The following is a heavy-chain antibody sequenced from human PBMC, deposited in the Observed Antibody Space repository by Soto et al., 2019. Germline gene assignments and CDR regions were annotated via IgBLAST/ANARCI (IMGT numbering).Heavy chain of an antibody. J-gene: IGHJ4*02. CDR1: GSSFRNYY. CDR2: VHTTSATP. V-gene: IGHV4-4*07. CDR3: TRSREKSGYSGYSVDF. D-gene: IGHD3-22*01. Sequence: QVELQESGPGLVKPAETLSLTCSVSGSSFRNYYWDWIRQSPGGGLEWIGRVHTTSATPHYSPSLKGRVAITADLSRKKVSLSLTSVTAADTAMYYWTRSREKSGYSGYSVDFWGQGTLVTVSS.